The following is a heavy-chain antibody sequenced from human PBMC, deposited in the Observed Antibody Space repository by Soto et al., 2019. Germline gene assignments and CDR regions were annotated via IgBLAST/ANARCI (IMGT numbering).Heavy chain of an antibody. CDR2: IYYSGST. Sequence: TLSLTCTVSGGSISSSSYYWGWIRQPPGKGLEWIGNIYYSGSTYYNPSLKSRVTISVDTSKNQFSLKLSSVTAADTAVYYCARRGYGSGDWFDPWGQGTLVTVSS. CDR3: ARRGYGSGDWFDP. V-gene: IGHV4-31*03. J-gene: IGHJ5*02. CDR1: GGSISSSSYY. D-gene: IGHD3-10*01.